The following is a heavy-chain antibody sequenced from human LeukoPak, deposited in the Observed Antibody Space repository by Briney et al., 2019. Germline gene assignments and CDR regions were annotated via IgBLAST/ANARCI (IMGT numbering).Heavy chain of an antibody. CDR2: IWYDGSNK. D-gene: IGHD2-2*01. V-gene: IGHV3-33*06. Sequence: PGRSLRLSCAASGFTFSSYGMHWVRQAPGKGLEWVAVIWYDGSNKYYADSVKGRFTISRDNSKNTLYLQMNSLRAEDTAVYYCAKDRCSSTSCYLFDYWGQGTLVTVSS. J-gene: IGHJ4*02. CDR3: AKDRCSSTSCYLFDY. CDR1: GFTFSSYG.